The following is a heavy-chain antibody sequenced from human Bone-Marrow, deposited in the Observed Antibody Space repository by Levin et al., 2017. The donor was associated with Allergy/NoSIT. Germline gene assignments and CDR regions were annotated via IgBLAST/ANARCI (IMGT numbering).Heavy chain of an antibody. J-gene: IGHJ3*02. CDR3: ARHFLRRGRGSYQLTGGAFDI. V-gene: IGHV4-39*01. CDR1: GGSISSSSYY. CDR2: IYYSGST. Sequence: SETLSLTCTVSGGSISSSSYYWGWIRQPPGKGLEWIGSIYYSGSTYYNPSLKSRVTISVDTSKNQFSLKLSSVTAADTAVYYCARHFLRRGRGSYQLTGGAFDIWGQGTMVTVSS. D-gene: IGHD1-26*01.